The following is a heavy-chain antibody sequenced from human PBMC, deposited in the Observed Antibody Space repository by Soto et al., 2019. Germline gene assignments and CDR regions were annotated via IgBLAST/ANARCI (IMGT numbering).Heavy chain of an antibody. V-gene: IGHV1-3*01. CDR3: ARDTGDGTFDF. CDR2: INAGYGNT. D-gene: IGHD7-27*01. J-gene: IGHJ4*02. CDR1: GYTFSSYA. Sequence: QVHLVQSGAEVRKPGASVKVSCKASGYTFSSYAMHWVRQAHGQRREWMGWINAGYGNTKSSQKFQDRVTISRDTSASTAYMELTSLRSEDTAVYYCARDTGDGTFDFWGQGTLVTVSS.